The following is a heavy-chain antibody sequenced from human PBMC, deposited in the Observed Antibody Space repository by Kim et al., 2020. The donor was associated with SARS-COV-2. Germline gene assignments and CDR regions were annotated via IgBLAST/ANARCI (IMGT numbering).Heavy chain of an antibody. J-gene: IGHJ5*02. CDR1: GGSISSGGYY. V-gene: IGHV4-31*03. Sequence: SETLSLTCTVSGGSISSGGYYWSWIRQHPGKGLEWIGYIYYSGSTYYNPSLKSRVTISVDTSKNQFSLKLSSVTAADTAVYYCARSYYDILTGYYRGNWFDPWGQGTLVTVSS. D-gene: IGHD3-9*01. CDR3: ARSYYDILTGYYRGNWFDP. CDR2: IYYSGST.